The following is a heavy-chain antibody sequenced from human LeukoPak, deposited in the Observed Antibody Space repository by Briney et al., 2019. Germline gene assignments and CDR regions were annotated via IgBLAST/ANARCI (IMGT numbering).Heavy chain of an antibody. CDR3: ARDGDRIAVAGFDY. CDR1: GFTFSSHW. CDR2: INSDGTTT. Sequence: GGSLRLSCAASGFTFSSHWMHWVRQAPGKGLVWVSRINSDGTTTEYADSVKGRFTISRDNAKNTLYLQMNSLRAEDTAVYYCARDGDRIAVAGFDYWGQGTLVTVSS. V-gene: IGHV3-74*03. D-gene: IGHD6-19*01. J-gene: IGHJ4*02.